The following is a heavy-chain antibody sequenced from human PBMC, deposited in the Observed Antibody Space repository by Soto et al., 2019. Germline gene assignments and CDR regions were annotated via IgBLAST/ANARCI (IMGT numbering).Heavy chain of an antibody. V-gene: IGHV1-69*01. J-gene: IGHJ5*02. Sequence: QVQLVQSGAEVKKPGSSVKVSCKASGGTFSSYAISWVRQDPGQGLEWMGGIIPIFGTANYAQKFQGRVTITADESTSTAYMELRSLRSEDTAVYYCARPYYGSGLTGNWFDPWGQGTLVTVSS. CDR2: IIPIFGTA. D-gene: IGHD3-10*01. CDR1: GGTFSSYA. CDR3: ARPYYGSGLTGNWFDP.